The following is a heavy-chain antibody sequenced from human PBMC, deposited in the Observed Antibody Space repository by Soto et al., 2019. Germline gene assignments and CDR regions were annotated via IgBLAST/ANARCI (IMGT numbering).Heavy chain of an antibody. J-gene: IGHJ3*02. V-gene: IGHV3-43*01. CDR1: GFTFDDYT. D-gene: IGHD3-22*01. CDR2: ITWDGGNT. CDR3: ARDSKSSGYYWDGFDI. Sequence: EVHLVESGGVVVQPGGSLRLSCATSGFTFDDYTMHWVRQAPGKGLEWVSLITWDGGNTYYADSVKGRFTISRDSSKNSLYLQLNSLRPEDTALYYCARDSKSSGYYWDGFDIWGQGTMVTVSA.